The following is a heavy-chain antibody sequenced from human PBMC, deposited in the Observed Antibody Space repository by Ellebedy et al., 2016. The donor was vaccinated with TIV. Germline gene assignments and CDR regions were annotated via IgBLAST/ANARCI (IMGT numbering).Heavy chain of an antibody. V-gene: IGHV3-7*01. CDR2: IKQDASER. J-gene: IGHJ4*02. CDR3: ARDQWLGRAYYFDS. Sequence: GGSLRLSCVASGFTFSNYWMSWVRQAPGKGLEWVAKIKQDASERYYVDSVKGRLSISRDNAKNSIYLQMNSLRDEDTAVYYCARDQWLGRAYYFDSWGQGILLIVSS. CDR1: GFTFSNYW. D-gene: IGHD6-19*01.